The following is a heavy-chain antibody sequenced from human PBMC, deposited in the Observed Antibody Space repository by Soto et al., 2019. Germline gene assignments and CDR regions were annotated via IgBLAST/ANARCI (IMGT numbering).Heavy chain of an antibody. J-gene: IGHJ4*02. Sequence: EVQLVESGGGLVQPGGSLKLSCAASGFAFSSYSMNWVRQAPGKGLEWVSYISGSSRTTSYADSVKGRFTISRDTAKKSLYLQMNSLRGEDTAVYYCARTIVVVVPDNFDHWGQGTLVTVSS. D-gene: IGHD3-22*01. CDR3: ARTIVVVVPDNFDH. CDR2: ISGSSRTT. V-gene: IGHV3-48*01. CDR1: GFAFSSYS.